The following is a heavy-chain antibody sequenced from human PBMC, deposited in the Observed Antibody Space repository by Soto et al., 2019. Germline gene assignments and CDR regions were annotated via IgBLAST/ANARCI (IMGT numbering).Heavy chain of an antibody. CDR2: LWNDGDTK. J-gene: IGHJ4*02. Sequence: QVQLVQSGGGVVQPGGSLRLSCAASGFTLSRNGMHWVRQAPGKGLEWVAILWNDGDTKYYADSVQGRFAISRDSSKNTLYLQMNSLRVDDTAVYYCARDYGDLGYDSWGQGTLVTVSS. D-gene: IGHD4-17*01. V-gene: IGHV3-33*01. CDR3: ARDYGDLGYDS. CDR1: GFTLSRNG.